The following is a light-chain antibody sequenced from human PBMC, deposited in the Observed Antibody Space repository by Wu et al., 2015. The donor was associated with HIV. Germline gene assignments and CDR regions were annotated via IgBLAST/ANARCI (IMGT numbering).Light chain of an antibody. CDR2: DAS. Sequence: EIVLTQSPGTLSLSAGERATLSCRASQSVSSNYLAWYQQKPGQAPRLLIYDASNRATGIPDRFSGSGSGTDFTLTISRLEPEDFAVYYCQQYGSPPPVTFGQGTRLEIK. V-gene: IGKV3-20*01. CDR3: QQYGSPPPVT. J-gene: IGKJ5*01. CDR1: QSVSSNY.